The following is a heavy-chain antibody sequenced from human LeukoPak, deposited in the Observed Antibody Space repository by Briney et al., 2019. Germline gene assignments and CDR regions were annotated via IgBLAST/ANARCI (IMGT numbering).Heavy chain of an antibody. CDR1: GFTFSSYA. CDR2: ISYDGSNK. V-gene: IGHV3-30-3*01. Sequence: GGSLRLSCAASGFTFSSYAMHWVRQAPGKGLEWVAVISYDGSNKYYADSVKGRFTISRDNSKNTLYLQMNSLRAEDTAVYYCARDLGGSGWYYFDYWGQGTLVTVSS. CDR3: ARDLGGSGWYYFDY. J-gene: IGHJ4*02. D-gene: IGHD6-19*01.